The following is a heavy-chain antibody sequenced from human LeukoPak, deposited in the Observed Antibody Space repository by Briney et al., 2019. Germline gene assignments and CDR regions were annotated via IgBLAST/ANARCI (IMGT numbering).Heavy chain of an antibody. CDR2: ISYDGSNK. Sequence: GGSLRLSCAASGFTFSSYGMHWVRQAPGKGLEWVAVISYDGSNKYYADSVKGRFTISRDNSKNTLYLQMNSLRAEDTAIYYCARVGSRYCSGANGYDGFWGQGTLVSVSS. D-gene: IGHD2-15*01. CDR1: GFTFSSYG. J-gene: IGHJ4*02. CDR3: ARVGSRYCSGANGYDGF. V-gene: IGHV3-30*03.